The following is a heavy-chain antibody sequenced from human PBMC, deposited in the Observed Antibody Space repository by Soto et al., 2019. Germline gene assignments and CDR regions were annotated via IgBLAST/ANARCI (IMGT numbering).Heavy chain of an antibody. CDR1: GYTLPSYY. CDR3: ARNLEQQRPKHYCYYGVDV. Sequence: ASVKVSCKAPGYTLPSYYMQWVRQAPGQGLVWMGIINPSGGSTNYAQKFKGRVTMTRDTSTSTVYMELSSLRSEDTAVYYCARNLEQQRPKHYCYYGVDVWGQVTTVTVSS. CDR2: INPSGGST. D-gene: IGHD6-13*01. V-gene: IGHV1-46*03. J-gene: IGHJ6*02.